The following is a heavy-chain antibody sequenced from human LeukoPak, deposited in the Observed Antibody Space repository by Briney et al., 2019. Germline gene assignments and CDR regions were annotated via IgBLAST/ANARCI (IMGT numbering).Heavy chain of an antibody. V-gene: IGHV4-59*08. CDR2: IYYSGST. D-gene: IGHD6-19*01. Sequence: PSETLSLTCTVSGGSISSYYWSWIRQPPGRGLEWIGYIYYSGSTNYNPSLKSRVIISVDTSKNRFSLKLSSVTAADTAVYYCARRIAVAGPFDYWGQGTLVTVSS. CDR1: GGSISSYY. J-gene: IGHJ4*02. CDR3: ARRIAVAGPFDY.